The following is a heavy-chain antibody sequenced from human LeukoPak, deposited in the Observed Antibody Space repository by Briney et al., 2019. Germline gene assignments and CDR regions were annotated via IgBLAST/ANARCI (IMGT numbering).Heavy chain of an antibody. CDR2: ISSSGSTI. D-gene: IGHD3-22*01. J-gene: IGHJ4*02. V-gene: IGHV3-48*03. CDR1: GFTFSSYE. Sequence: GGSLRLSCAASGFTFSSYEMNWVRQAPGKGLEWVSYISSSGSTIYYADSVKGRFTISRDNAKNSLYLQMNSLRAEDTAIYYCARGGRSYYDSSGTFDYWGQGTLVTVSS. CDR3: ARGGRSYYDSSGTFDY.